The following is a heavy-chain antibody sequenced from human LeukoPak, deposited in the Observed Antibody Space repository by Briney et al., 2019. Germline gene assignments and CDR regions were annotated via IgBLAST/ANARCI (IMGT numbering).Heavy chain of an antibody. CDR3: ARPGAGKLDFDY. CDR2: INWNGVST. Sequence: PGGSLRLSCAAYGFTFDDYGMSWVRQAPGKGLEWVSGINWNGVSTGYADSVKGRFTISRDNAKNSLYLQMNSLRAEDTALYYCARPGAGKLDFDYWGQGTLVTVSS. D-gene: IGHD6-13*01. J-gene: IGHJ4*02. V-gene: IGHV3-20*04. CDR1: GFTFDDYG.